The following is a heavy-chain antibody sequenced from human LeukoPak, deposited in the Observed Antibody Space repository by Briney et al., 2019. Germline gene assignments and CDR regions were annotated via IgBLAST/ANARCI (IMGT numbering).Heavy chain of an antibody. CDR1: GYSISSGYY. CDR2: IHHSGST. J-gene: IGHJ6*02. V-gene: IGHV4-38-2*02. Sequence: SETLSLTCTVSGYSISSGYYWGWIRQPPGKGLEWIGTIHHSGSTYYNPSLKCRVTISVDTSKNQFSLKLSSVTAADTAVYYCARAPYCSGGSCCPGCYGLDVWGQGTTVTVSS. D-gene: IGHD2-15*01. CDR3: ARAPYCSGGSCCPGCYGLDV.